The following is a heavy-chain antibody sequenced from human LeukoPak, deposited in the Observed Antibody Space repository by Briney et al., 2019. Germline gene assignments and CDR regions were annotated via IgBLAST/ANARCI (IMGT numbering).Heavy chain of an antibody. J-gene: IGHJ4*02. CDR2: INPNNGGA. CDR3: ARDIMVRGVISPHFDS. V-gene: IGHV1-2*02. Sequence: GASVKVSCKASGYIFTAYHTHWVRQAPGQGLEWMGWINPNNGGAKYAQKFQGRVSMTRDTSISTAYMELSRLRSDDTAVYYCARDIMVRGVISPHFDSWGQGSLVTVSS. D-gene: IGHD3-10*01. CDR1: GYIFTAYH.